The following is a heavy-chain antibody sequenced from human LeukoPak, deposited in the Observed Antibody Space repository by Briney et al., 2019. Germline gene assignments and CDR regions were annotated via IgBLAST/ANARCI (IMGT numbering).Heavy chain of an antibody. V-gene: IGHV3-23*01. D-gene: IGHD3-10*01. CDR1: GFTVSSNY. CDR2: ISGSGGST. Sequence: GGSLRLSCAASGFTVSSNYMSWVRQAPGKGLEWVSAISGSGGSTYYADSVKGRFTISRDNTKNTLYLQMNSLRAEDTAVYYCAKRRGVLSAEDFDYWGQGTLVTVSS. CDR3: AKRRGVLSAEDFDY. J-gene: IGHJ4*02.